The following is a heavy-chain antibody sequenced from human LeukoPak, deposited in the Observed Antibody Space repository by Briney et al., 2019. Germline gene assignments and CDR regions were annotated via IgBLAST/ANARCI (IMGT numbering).Heavy chain of an antibody. CDR1: GFTFSSYA. Sequence: GGSLRLSCAAFGFTFSSYAMSWVRQAPGKGLEWVSAISGSGGSTYYADSVKGRFTISRDNSKNTLYLQMNTLRAEDTAIYYCARAPGLGDAFDIWGQGTMVTVSS. CDR2: ISGSGGST. V-gene: IGHV3-23*01. CDR3: ARAPGLGDAFDI. D-gene: IGHD6-6*01. J-gene: IGHJ3*02.